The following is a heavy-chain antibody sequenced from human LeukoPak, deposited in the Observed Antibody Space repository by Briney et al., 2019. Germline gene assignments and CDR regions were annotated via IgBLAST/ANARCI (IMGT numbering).Heavy chain of an antibody. J-gene: IGHJ4*02. Sequence: SETLSLTCFVSGGSMNNYYWSWVRQPPGKGLEWIGCIYYTGSTNYNPSLKSRLTISVDTSKNQFSLRLSSVTAADTAVYYCARHGSTYALRNWGQGTLVTVSS. CDR3: ARHGSTYALRN. CDR1: GGSMNNYY. D-gene: IGHD2-2*01. V-gene: IGHV4-59*08. CDR2: IYYTGST.